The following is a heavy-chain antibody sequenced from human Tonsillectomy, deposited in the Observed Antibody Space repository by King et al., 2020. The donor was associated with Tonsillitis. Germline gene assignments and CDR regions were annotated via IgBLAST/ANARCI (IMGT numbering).Heavy chain of an antibody. CDR1: GYTFSNYG. J-gene: IGHJ4*02. V-gene: IGHV1-18*04. Sequence: VQLVQSGAEVKKPGASVKVSCKASGYTFSNYGISWVRQAPGQGLEWMGWSYTYNGETYYAQKFQGRVTMTTDTSTSTAYMELRSLRSDDTAVYYCARVFSSAWYLDYWGQGTLVTVSS. CDR2: SYTYNGET. CDR3: ARVFSSAWYLDY. D-gene: IGHD6-13*01.